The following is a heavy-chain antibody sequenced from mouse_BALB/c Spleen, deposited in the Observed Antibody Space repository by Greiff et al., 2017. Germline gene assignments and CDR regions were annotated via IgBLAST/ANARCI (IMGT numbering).Heavy chain of an antibody. CDR1: GFSLTSYD. Sequence: QAQLQQSGPGLVAPSQSLSITCTVSGFSLTSYDISWIRQPPGKGLEWLGVIWTGGGTNYNSAFMSRLSISKDNSKSQVFLKMNSLQTDDTAIYYCVRDYYGNYPAYWGQGTLVTVSA. V-gene: IGHV2-9-2*01. J-gene: IGHJ3*01. CDR3: VRDYYGNYPAY. CDR2: IWTGGGT. D-gene: IGHD2-1*01.